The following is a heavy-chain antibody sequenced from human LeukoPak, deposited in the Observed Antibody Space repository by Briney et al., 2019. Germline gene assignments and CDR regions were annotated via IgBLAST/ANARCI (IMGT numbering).Heavy chain of an antibody. CDR1: GFTFSSYA. D-gene: IGHD3-3*01. J-gene: IGHJ4*02. CDR2: ISGSGGST. CDR3: AKDLGAYDFWSGPLVY. Sequence: GGSLRLSCAASGFTFSSYAMSWVRQAPGKGLEWVSAISGSGGSTYYADSVKGRFTISRDNSKNTLYLQMNSLRAEDTAVYYCAKDLGAYDFWSGPLVYWGQGTLVTVSS. V-gene: IGHV3-23*01.